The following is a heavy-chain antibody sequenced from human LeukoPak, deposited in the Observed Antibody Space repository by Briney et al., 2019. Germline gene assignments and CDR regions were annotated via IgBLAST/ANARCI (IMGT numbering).Heavy chain of an antibody. J-gene: IGHJ3*02. CDR1: SVSINSSPYF. Sequence: SETLSLTCTVSSVSINSSPYFWAWLRQSPGKGLEWIATISYSGTTYYNPSLKSRVTISVDMAKNQFSLKLSSVTAADTAVYYCARGQSPDWLFLDAFDIWGQGTMVTVSS. D-gene: IGHD3-9*01. V-gene: IGHV4-39*01. CDR2: ISYSGTT. CDR3: ARGQSPDWLFLDAFDI.